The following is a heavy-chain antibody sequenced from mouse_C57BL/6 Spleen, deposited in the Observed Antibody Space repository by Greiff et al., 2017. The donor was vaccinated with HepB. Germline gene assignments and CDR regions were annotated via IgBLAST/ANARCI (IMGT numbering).Heavy chain of an antibody. Sequence: QVQLQQSGAELVRPGASVTLSCKASGYTFTDYEMHWVKQTPVHGLEWIGAIDPETGGTAYNQKFKGKAILTADKSSSTAYMELRSLTSEDSAVYYCTRSWLYYDYTGNYYAMDYWGQGTSVTVSS. V-gene: IGHV1-15*01. CDR2: IDPETGGT. J-gene: IGHJ4*01. CDR1: GYTFTDYE. D-gene: IGHD2-4*01. CDR3: TRSWLYYDYTGNYYAMDY.